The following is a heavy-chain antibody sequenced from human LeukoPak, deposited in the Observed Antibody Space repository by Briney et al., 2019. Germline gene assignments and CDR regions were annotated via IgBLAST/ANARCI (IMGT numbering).Heavy chain of an antibody. J-gene: IGHJ6*03. Sequence: SETLSLTCTVSGGSISSSSWSWMRQSPGKGLESIGYISNNGKAKYKSSFEGRVTMSVDTSKSQFSLNLSSVTAADTAVYYCARRVVSAKFRNLLYYYMDVCGKGTTVIVS. CDR1: GGSISSSS. CDR3: ARRVVSAKFRNLLYYYMDV. CDR2: ISNNGKA. V-gene: IGHV4-4*09. D-gene: IGHD2-15*01.